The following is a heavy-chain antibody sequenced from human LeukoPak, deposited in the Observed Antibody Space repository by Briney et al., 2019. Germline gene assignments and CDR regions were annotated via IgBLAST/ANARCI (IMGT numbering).Heavy chain of an antibody. CDR3: ARVEGGYSYGYLDY. J-gene: IGHJ4*01. Sequence: GGSLRLSCAASGFTVSSNYMSWVRQAPGKGLEWVSVIYSGGSTYYADSVKGRFTISRDNSKNTLYLQMNSLRAEDTAVYYCARVEGGYSYGYLDYWGQEPWSPSPQ. CDR2: IYSGGST. CDR1: GFTVSSNY. V-gene: IGHV3-53*01. D-gene: IGHD5-18*01.